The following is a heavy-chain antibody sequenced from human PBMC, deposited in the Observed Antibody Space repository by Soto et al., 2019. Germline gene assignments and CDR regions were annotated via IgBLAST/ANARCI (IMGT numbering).Heavy chain of an antibody. CDR1: GGSISSGNW. CDR2: IYHSGIT. Sequence: PSETLSLTCAVSGGSISSGNWWSWVRQSPGKEPEWIGEIYHSGITNYNPSLKSRVTISVDNSENQLSLSLNSVTAADTAVYYCARNVRYYIDYWGQGTLVTVS. V-gene: IGHV4-4*02. J-gene: IGHJ4*02. CDR3: ARNVRYYIDY.